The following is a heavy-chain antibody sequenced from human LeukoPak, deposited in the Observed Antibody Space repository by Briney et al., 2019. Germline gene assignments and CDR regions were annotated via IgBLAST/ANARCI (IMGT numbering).Heavy chain of an antibody. CDR3: ATYSNSTLQYYYGLDV. V-gene: IGHV1-2*02. Sequence: GASVKVSCKASGYTFTGYYIHWVRQAPGQGLEWMGWIRPNSGGTKNAQKFQGRATMTRDTSISTAYMELNRLTSDDTAVYYCATYSNSTLQYYYGLDVWGQGTTVTVSS. CDR2: IRPNSGGT. J-gene: IGHJ6*02. D-gene: IGHD6-6*01. CDR1: GYTFTGYY.